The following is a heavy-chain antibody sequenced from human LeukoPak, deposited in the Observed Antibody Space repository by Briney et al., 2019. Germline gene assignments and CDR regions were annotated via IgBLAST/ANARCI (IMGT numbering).Heavy chain of an antibody. Sequence: GESLKISCKGSGYIFTSYWIGWVRQMPGKGLEWMGIIYPGDSDTRYSPSFQGQVTISADKSISTAYLQWSSLKASDTAMYYCARSKGTYYYDSSGYFHPLYADYWGQGTLVTVSS. J-gene: IGHJ4*02. CDR2: IYPGDSDT. V-gene: IGHV5-51*01. D-gene: IGHD3-22*01. CDR1: GYIFTSYW. CDR3: ARSKGTYYYDSSGYFHPLYADY.